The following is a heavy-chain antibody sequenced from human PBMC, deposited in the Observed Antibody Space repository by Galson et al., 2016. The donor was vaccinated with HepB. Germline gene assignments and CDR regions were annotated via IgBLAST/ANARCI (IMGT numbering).Heavy chain of an antibody. J-gene: IGHJ4*02. Sequence: ETLSLTCTVSGGSISTYYWSWIRQPPGKGLEWIGYMFYSGITNYNPSLKSRVTISADTSKNQFSLRVRSVTAADTAVYYCARGQVTHEYGYGHPTPFDYWGQGTLVTVSS. CDR3: ARGQVTHEYGYGHPTPFDY. CDR1: GGSISTYY. CDR2: MFYSGIT. D-gene: IGHD5-18*01. V-gene: IGHV4-59*01.